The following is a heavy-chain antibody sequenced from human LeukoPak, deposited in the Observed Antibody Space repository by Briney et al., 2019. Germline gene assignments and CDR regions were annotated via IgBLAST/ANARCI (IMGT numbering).Heavy chain of an antibody. D-gene: IGHD2-15*01. CDR3: ARGGRYCSGGSCYEN. CDR2: IIPIFGTA. CDR1: GGTFSSYA. J-gene: IGHJ4*02. Sequence: SVKVSCKASGGTFSSYAISWVRQAPGQGLEWMGGIIPIFGTANYAQKFQGRVTITADESTSTAYMELSSLRSEDTAVYYCARGGRYCSGGSCYENWGQGTLVTDSS. V-gene: IGHV1-69*01.